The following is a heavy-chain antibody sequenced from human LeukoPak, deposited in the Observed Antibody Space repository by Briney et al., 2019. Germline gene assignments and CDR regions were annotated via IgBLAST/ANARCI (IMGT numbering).Heavy chain of an antibody. CDR2: ISAYNGNT. J-gene: IGHJ6*03. V-gene: IGHV1-18*04. D-gene: IGHD6-19*01. CDR3: ARVERGYSSGWYHYYYYMDV. Sequence: ASVKVSCKASGYTFTGYYMHWVRQAPGQGLEWMGWISAYNGNTNYAQKLQGRVAMTTDTSTSTAYMELRSLRSDDTAVYYCARVERGYSSGWYHYYYYMDVWGKGTTVTISS. CDR1: GYTFTGYY.